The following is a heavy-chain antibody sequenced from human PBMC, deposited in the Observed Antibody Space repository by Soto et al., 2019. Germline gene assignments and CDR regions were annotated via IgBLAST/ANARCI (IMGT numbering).Heavy chain of an antibody. CDR1: GGSISSGGYY. CDR3: ARSSPSTVTPFDS. V-gene: IGHV4-31*03. CDR2: IYYSGST. D-gene: IGHD4-17*01. J-gene: IGHJ5*01. Sequence: QVQLQESGPGLVKPSQTLSLTCTVSGGSISSGGYYWSWIRQHPGKGLEWIGYIYYSGSTYYNPSLKPRVTRSVDTSKTQFSRKLSSVAAADTAVYCCARSSPSTVTPFDSWGQGTLVTVSS.